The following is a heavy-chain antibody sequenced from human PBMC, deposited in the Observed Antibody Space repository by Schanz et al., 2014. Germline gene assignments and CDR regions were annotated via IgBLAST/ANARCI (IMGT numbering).Heavy chain of an antibody. V-gene: IGHV3-30*04. CDR2: ISYDGSNK. CDR3: VKTDAGWRFDY. Sequence: VQLVESGGGLVQPGGSLRLSCVASGFTFSGSVMHWVRQAPGKGLEWVAVISYDGSNKYYADSVRGRFTISRDNSRNTVYLQMNNVGVDDTATYYCVKTDAGWRFDYWGQGTLVIVSS. D-gene: IGHD6-19*01. CDR1: GFTFSGSV. J-gene: IGHJ4*02.